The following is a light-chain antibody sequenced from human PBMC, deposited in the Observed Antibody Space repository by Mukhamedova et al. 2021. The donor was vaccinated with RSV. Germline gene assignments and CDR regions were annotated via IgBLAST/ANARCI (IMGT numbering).Light chain of an antibody. J-gene: IGLJ1*01. Sequence: GSRSNIGRNTVDWYRQFPGTAPQLLIYANNQRPSGVPDRFSGSSSGTSASLAISGLHSGDEADYYCAAWDDSLNALYVFGSGTKV. CDR3: AAWDDSLNALYV. CDR2: ANN. CDR1: RSNIGRNT. V-gene: IGLV1-44*01.